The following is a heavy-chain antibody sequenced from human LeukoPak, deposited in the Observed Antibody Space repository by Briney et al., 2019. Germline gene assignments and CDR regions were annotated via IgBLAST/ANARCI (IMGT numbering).Heavy chain of an antibody. D-gene: IGHD6-19*01. CDR2: ISYDGSNK. CDR1: GFTFSSYG. V-gene: IGHV3-30*03. Sequence: PGRSLRLSCAASGFTFSSYGMHWVRQAPGKGLEWVAVISYDGSNKYYADSVKGRFTISRDNSKNTLFLQMNSLRAEDTAVYNCAREQHPEQQWLVQGPFDIWGQGTMVTVSS. J-gene: IGHJ3*02. CDR3: AREQHPEQQWLVQGPFDI.